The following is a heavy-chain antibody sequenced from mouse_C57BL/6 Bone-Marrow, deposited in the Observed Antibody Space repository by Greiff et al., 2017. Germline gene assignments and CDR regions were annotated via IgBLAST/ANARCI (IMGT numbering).Heavy chain of an antibody. CDR2: ISSGSSTI. J-gene: IGHJ2*01. CDR3: ARTTTVVATGRYCDY. D-gene: IGHD1-1*01. V-gene: IGHV5-17*01. Sequence: EVKLVESGGGLVKPGGSLKLSCAASGFTFSDYGMHWVRQAPEKGLEWVAYISSGSSTIYYADTVQGRFTISRDNAKNTLFLQMTSLRSEDTAMYYCARTTTVVATGRYCDYWGQGTTLTVSS. CDR1: GFTFSDYG.